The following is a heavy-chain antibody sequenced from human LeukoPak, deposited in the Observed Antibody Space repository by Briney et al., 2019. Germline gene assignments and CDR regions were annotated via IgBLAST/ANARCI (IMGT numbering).Heavy chain of an antibody. CDR1: GFTFSSYG. J-gene: IGHJ6*02. CDR3: ARGRYGVDV. V-gene: IGHV3-30-3*01. Sequence: PGRSLRLSCAAPGFTFSSYGMHWVRQAPGKGLEWVAAITSDGSNKDYADSVRGRFTISRDNSKNTLYMEMSSLRAEDTAVYYCARGRYGVDVWGQGTTVSVSS. CDR2: ITSDGSNK.